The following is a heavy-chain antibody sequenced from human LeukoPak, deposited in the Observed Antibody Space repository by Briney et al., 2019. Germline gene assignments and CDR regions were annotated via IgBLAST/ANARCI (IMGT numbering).Heavy chain of an antibody. Sequence: GGSLRLSCAASGFTFSSYSMNWVRQAPGKGLEWVSSISSSSSYIYYADSVKGRFTISRDNAKNSLYLQMNSLRAEDTAVYFCARDREWKQYSYYYMDVWGKGTMVTVSS. CDR2: ISSSSSYI. D-gene: IGHD5-18*01. V-gene: IGHV3-21*01. J-gene: IGHJ6*03. CDR3: ARDREWKQYSYYYMDV. CDR1: GFTFSSYS.